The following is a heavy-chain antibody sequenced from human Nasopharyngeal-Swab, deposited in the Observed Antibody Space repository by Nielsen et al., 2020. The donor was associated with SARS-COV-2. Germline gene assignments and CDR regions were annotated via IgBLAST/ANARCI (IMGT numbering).Heavy chain of an antibody. CDR3: SRMLED. CDR2: INQDGSEK. D-gene: IGHD3-10*02. J-gene: IGHJ4*02. V-gene: IGHV3-7*01. Sequence: GESLKISCAASGFTLSNNWMDWVRQAPGKGLEWVANINQDGSEKHYVDSVKGRFTISRDNAKSSVYLQLNSLRTEDTAIYYCSRMLEDWGQGTLVTVSS. CDR1: GFTLSNNW.